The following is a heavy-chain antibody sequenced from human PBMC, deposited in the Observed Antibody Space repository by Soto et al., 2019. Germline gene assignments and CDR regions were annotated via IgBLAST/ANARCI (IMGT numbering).Heavy chain of an antibody. CDR2: IGESGTPT. V-gene: IGHV3-23*01. CDR1: GFTFSSYA. J-gene: IGHJ6*02. Sequence: EVQLLESGGGLVQPGGSLRLSCAASGFTFSSYAMTWVRQAPGKGLEWVSLIGESGTPTYYADSVEGRFTISRDNSGNTLLLEMYSLRAEDTAVYYCARYIPGVRYYGMDVGGQGTTVTFSS. D-gene: IGHD2-2*01. CDR3: ARYIPGVRYYGMDV.